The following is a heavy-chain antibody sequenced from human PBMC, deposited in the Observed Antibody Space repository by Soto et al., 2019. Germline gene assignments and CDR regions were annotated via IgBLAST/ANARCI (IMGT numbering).Heavy chain of an antibody. CDR1: GFSLSTRGVG. Sequence: QITLKASGPTLVNPTQPLPLTCTCSGFSLSTRGVGVGWIRQPPGQARAWLALIYWTDDKRYSPSRKSRLTITKDTAKSQVVLTMTNMDTVDTATYYWAHVAETRVVYFDYRGQGSPGTGSS. J-gene: IGHJ4*02. V-gene: IGHV2-5*01. CDR3: AHVAETRVVYFDY. D-gene: IGHD2-15*01. CDR2: IYWTDDK.